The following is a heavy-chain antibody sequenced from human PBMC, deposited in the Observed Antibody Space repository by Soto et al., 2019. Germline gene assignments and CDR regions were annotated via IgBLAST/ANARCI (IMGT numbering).Heavy chain of an antibody. Sequence: EVQLLESGGGLVQPGGSLRLSCAASGFTFSSYAMSWVRQAPGKGLEWVSAISGSGGSTYYADSVKGRFTISRDNSKNTLYLQMNSLSAEDTAVYYCAKVNSGYDYTTPYYYYGMDVWGQGTTVTVSS. V-gene: IGHV3-23*01. D-gene: IGHD5-12*01. CDR3: AKVNSGYDYTTPYYYYGMDV. J-gene: IGHJ6*02. CDR1: GFTFSSYA. CDR2: ISGSGGST.